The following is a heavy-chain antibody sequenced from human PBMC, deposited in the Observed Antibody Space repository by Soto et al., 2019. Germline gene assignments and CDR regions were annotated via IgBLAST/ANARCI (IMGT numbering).Heavy chain of an antibody. Sequence: SETLSLTCAVSGGSISTYYWSWIRQPPGKGLEWIGYISNSGDTNYNPSLKSRVTISEDTSKNQISLTLKSVTAADTAVYYCARDVVVATTLGWFDPWGQGTLVTVSS. D-gene: IGHD2-15*01. CDR3: ARDVVVATTLGWFDP. CDR1: GGSISTYY. CDR2: ISNSGDT. J-gene: IGHJ5*02. V-gene: IGHV4-59*01.